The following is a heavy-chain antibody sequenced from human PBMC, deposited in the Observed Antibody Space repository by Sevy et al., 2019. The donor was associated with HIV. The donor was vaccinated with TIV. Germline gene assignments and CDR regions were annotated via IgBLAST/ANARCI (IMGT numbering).Heavy chain of an antibody. Sequence: SETLSLTCTVSGGSVSSGSYYWSWIRQPPGKGLEWIGYIYYSGSTNYNPSLKSRVTISVDTSKNQFSLKLSSVTAADTAVYYCARDVGGYSSGWYPPGYYYYGMDVWGQGTTVTVCS. J-gene: IGHJ6*02. CDR1: GGSVSSGSYY. D-gene: IGHD6-19*01. CDR2: IYYSGST. CDR3: ARDVGGYSSGWYPPGYYYYGMDV. V-gene: IGHV4-61*01.